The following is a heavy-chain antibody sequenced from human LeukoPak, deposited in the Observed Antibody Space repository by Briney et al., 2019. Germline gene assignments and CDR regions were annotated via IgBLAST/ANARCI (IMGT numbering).Heavy chain of an antibody. CDR3: AGDVIGGYPDY. Sequence: GGSLRLSCAASGFTFSSYSMSWVRQAPGKGREWVSSISSSSSYIYYADSVKGRFTISRDNAKNSLYLQMNSLRAEDTAVYYCAGDVIGGYPDYWGQGTLVTVSS. CDR2: ISSSSSYI. CDR1: GFTFSSYS. J-gene: IGHJ4*02. D-gene: IGHD5-18*01. V-gene: IGHV3-21*01.